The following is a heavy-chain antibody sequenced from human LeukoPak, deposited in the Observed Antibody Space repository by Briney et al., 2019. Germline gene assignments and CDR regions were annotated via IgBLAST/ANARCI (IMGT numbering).Heavy chain of an antibody. D-gene: IGHD3-10*01. CDR2: ISYDGSNK. CDR1: GFTFSSYG. V-gene: IGHV3-30*12. J-gene: IGHJ4*02. Sequence: GGSLRLSCAASGFTFSSYGMHWVRQAPGKGLEWVAVISYDGSNKYYADSVKGRFTISRDNAKNSLYLQMNSLRAEDTAVYYCARDLRYYGSGSRVYFDYWGQGTLVTVSS. CDR3: ARDLRYYGSGSRVYFDY.